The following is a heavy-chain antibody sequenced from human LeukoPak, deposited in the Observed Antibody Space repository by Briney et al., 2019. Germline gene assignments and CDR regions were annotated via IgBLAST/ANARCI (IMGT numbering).Heavy chain of an antibody. CDR2: FDPEDGET. Sequence: ASVKVSCKVSGYTLTELSMHWVRQAPGKGLEWMGGFDPEDGETIYAQKFQGRVTMTEDTSTDTAYMELSSLRSEDTAVYYCAKAVAGTNLLSYYYYYMDVWGKGTTVTVSS. CDR1: GYTLTELS. J-gene: IGHJ6*03. D-gene: IGHD6-19*01. CDR3: AKAVAGTNLLSYYYYYMDV. V-gene: IGHV1-24*01.